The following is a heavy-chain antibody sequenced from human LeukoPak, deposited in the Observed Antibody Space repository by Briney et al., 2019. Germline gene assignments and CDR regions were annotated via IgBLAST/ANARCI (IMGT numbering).Heavy chain of an antibody. CDR2: INHSGST. CDR1: GGSISSGGYY. J-gene: IGHJ4*02. V-gene: IGHV4-39*07. Sequence: SETLSLTCTVSGGSISSGGYYWSWIRQHPGKGLEWIGEINHSGSTNYNPSLKSRVTISVDTSKNQFSLKLSSVTAADTAVYYCARGVTPDCWGQGTLVTVSS. D-gene: IGHD4-11*01. CDR3: ARGVTPDC.